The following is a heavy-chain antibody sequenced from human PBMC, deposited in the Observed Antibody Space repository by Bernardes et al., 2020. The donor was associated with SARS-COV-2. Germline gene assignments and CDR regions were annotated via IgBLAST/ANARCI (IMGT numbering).Heavy chain of an antibody. CDR3: AHSKLMATSRDWFDP. D-gene: IGHD2-8*01. V-gene: IGHV2-5*02. CDR2: IYWDDDK. CDR1: GFSLGPVGEG. J-gene: IGHJ5*02. Sequence: SHYSLAKPTQTLILTCPFSGFSLGPVGEGVHWIRQPPGKALEWLAVIYWDDDKRYSPSLENRLTITKDTAKNQVVLTMTNLDPVDTATYFCAHSKLMATSRDWFDPWGQGTLVTVSS.